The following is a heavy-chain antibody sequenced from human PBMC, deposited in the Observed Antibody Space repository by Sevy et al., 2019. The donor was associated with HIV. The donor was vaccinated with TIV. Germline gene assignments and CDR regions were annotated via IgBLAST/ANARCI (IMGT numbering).Heavy chain of an antibody. CDR3: ARLIWYSSGWYHYYYYGMDV. CDR2: ISAYNGNT. CDR1: GYTFTSYG. V-gene: IGHV1-18*01. Sequence: ASVKVSCKASGYTFTSYGISWVRQAPGHGLEWMGWISAYNGNTNYAQKLQGRVTMTTDTSTSTAYMELRSLRSDDTAVYYCARLIWYSSGWYHYYYYGMDVWGQGTTVTVSS. J-gene: IGHJ6*02. D-gene: IGHD6-19*01.